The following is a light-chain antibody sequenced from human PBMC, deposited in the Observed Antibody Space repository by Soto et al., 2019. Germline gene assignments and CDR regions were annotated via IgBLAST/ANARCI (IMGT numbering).Light chain of an antibody. J-gene: IGKJ2*01. CDR2: AAS. Sequence: DIQLTQSPSSLSASVGDRGTITCRASQGVSAYLLWYQQRQRTAPKLLIYAASNLVSGVPSRFSGSGSGTTFTLTISSLQPEDFATYYCQQSYKTPHTFGQGTKLETK. CDR1: QGVSAY. V-gene: IGKV1-39*01. CDR3: QQSYKTPHT.